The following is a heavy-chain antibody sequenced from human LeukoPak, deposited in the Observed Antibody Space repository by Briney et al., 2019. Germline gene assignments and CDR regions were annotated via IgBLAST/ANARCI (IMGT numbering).Heavy chain of an antibody. CDR3: ARGQGLQAMVRGVIIDY. CDR1: GYTFTSYG. J-gene: IGHJ4*02. CDR2: LSPYSGNT. D-gene: IGHD3-10*01. Sequence: GASVKVSCKTSGYTFTSYGLTWVRQAPGQGLEWVGWLSPYSGNTNYAQKFQGRVTITADESTSTAYMELSSLRSEDTAVYYCARGQGLQAMVRGVIIDYWGQGTLVTVSS. V-gene: IGHV1-18*01.